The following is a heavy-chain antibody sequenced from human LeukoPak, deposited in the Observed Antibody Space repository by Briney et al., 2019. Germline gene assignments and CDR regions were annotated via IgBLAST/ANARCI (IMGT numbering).Heavy chain of an antibody. J-gene: IGHJ4*02. V-gene: IGHV1-69*04. Sequence: ASVKVSCKAFGGTFSSYAISWVRQAPGQGLEWMGRIIPILGIANYAQKFQGRVTITADKSTSTAYMELSSLRSEDTAVYYCAREADCSGGSCYTDYWGQGTLVTVSS. CDR3: AREADCSGGSCYTDY. CDR2: IIPILGIA. D-gene: IGHD2-15*01. CDR1: GGTFSSYA.